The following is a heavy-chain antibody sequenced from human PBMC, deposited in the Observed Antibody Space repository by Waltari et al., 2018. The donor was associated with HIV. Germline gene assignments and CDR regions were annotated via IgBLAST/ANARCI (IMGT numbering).Heavy chain of an antibody. J-gene: IGHJ4*02. V-gene: IGHV1-3*01. CDR3: ARGAIAKRASRPSGLWAF. CDR1: GYTFTSYA. D-gene: IGHD2-21*01. CDR2: INAGTGNT. Sequence: QVQLVQSGSEVRKPGTSMNISCRASGYTFTSYAVHWLRQAPGQRPAGLGWINAGTGNTVYSQAFQGRLNITRDTSAATVYMELTSLRSEDTAHYYCARGAIAKRASRPSGLWAFWGQGTPVTVSS.